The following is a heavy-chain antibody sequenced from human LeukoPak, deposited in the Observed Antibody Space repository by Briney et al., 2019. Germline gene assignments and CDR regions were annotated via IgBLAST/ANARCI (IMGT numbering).Heavy chain of an antibody. J-gene: IGHJ6*03. Sequence: GGSLRLSCAASGFTFSSYGMHWVRQAPGKGLEWVAVIWYDGSNKYYADSVKGRFTISRDNSKNTLYLQMNSLRAEDTAVYYCAKEYSSGWYYMDVWGKGTTVTVS. V-gene: IGHV3-33*06. D-gene: IGHD6-19*01. CDR2: IWYDGSNK. CDR3: AKEYSSGWYYMDV. CDR1: GFTFSSYG.